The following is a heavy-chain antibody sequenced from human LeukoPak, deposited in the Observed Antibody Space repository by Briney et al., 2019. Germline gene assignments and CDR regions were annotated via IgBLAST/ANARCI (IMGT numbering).Heavy chain of an antibody. V-gene: IGHV3-53*01. J-gene: IGHJ6*03. CDR1: GFTVSSNY. CDR2: IYSGGST. D-gene: IGHD2-8*01. CDR3: AKDRCSNGIGCFYYYMDV. Sequence: GGSLRLSCAASGFTVSSNYMSWVRQAPGKGLEWVSVIYSGGSTYYADSVKGRFTISRDNSKNTLYLQMNSLRAEDTAVYYCAKDRCSNGIGCFYYYMDVWGKGTTVTISS.